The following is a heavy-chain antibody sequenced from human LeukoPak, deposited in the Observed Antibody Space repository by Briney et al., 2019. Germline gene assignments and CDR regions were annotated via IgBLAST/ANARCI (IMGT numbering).Heavy chain of an antibody. Sequence: GGSLRLSCAASGFTFISHAMSWVRQAPGKGLEWVSAISGSGGSTYYADSVKGRFTISRDNSKNTLYLQMNSLRAEDTAVYYCAKDREDSSGYVFDYWGQGTVVTVSS. CDR3: AKDREDSSGYVFDY. CDR1: GFTFISHA. CDR2: ISGSGGST. J-gene: IGHJ4*02. D-gene: IGHD3-22*01. V-gene: IGHV3-23*01.